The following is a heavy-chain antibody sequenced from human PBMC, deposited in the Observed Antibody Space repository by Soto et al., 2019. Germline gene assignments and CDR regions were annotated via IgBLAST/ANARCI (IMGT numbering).Heavy chain of an antibody. CDR1: GFTFSGYT. J-gene: IGHJ3*02. CDR3: ARVREMATPRGAFDI. Sequence: EVQLVESGGGLVKPGGSLRLSCAPSGFTFSGYTRNWFRQPPGKGLEWVSSISSSSSYIYYADSVKGRFTTSRDNAKNSLYLQMNSLRAEDTAVYYCARVREMATPRGAFDIWGQGTMVTVSS. CDR2: ISSSSSYI. D-gene: IGHD5-12*01. V-gene: IGHV3-21*01.